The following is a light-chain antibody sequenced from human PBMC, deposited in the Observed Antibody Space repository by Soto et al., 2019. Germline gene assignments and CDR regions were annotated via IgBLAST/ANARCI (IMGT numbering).Light chain of an antibody. CDR3: QQYNSS. CDR2: KAS. V-gene: IGKV1-5*03. Sequence: DIQMTQSPSTLSASVGDRVTITCRASQSISNWLAWYQQKPGKAPKLLIYKASSLESGVPSRFSGSGSGTEFTLTXSSLQPDDFATYYCQQYNSSFGQGTKVDIK. CDR1: QSISNW. J-gene: IGKJ1*01.